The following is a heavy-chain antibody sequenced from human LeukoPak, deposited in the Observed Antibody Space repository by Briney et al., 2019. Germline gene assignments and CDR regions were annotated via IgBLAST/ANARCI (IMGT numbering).Heavy chain of an antibody. D-gene: IGHD2-15*01. CDR1: GYSFTNDW. J-gene: IGHJ5*02. Sequence: GESLKISCKGSGYSFTNDWIGWVRQMPGKGLEWMGITYPGDSNTRYSPSFQGQVTISADKSISSAYLQWSSLKASDTAMYYCVRSPACSSGTCYPNWFDPWGQGTLVTVSS. CDR2: TYPGDSNT. V-gene: IGHV5-51*01. CDR3: VRSPACSSGTCYPNWFDP.